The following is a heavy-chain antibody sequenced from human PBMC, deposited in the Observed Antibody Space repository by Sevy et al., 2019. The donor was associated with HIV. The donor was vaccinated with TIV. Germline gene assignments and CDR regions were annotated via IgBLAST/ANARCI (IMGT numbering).Heavy chain of an antibody. D-gene: IGHD3-3*01. Sequence: ASVKVSCKASGGTFSSYAISWVRQAPGQGLEWMGGIIPIFGTANYAQKFQGRVTITADESTSTAYMELSSLRSEETAVYYCARAQLRFLEWLSWFDPWGQGTLVTVSS. CDR1: GGTFSSYA. CDR2: IIPIFGTA. CDR3: ARAQLRFLEWLSWFDP. J-gene: IGHJ5*02. V-gene: IGHV1-69*13.